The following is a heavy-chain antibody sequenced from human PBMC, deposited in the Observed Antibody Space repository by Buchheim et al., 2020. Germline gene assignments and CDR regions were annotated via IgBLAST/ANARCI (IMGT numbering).Heavy chain of an antibody. CDR1: GFTFRNYG. D-gene: IGHD5-24*01. CDR3: AKGIKGGYNYYGMDV. V-gene: IGHV3-30*18. Sequence: QVQLVQSGGGVVQPGKSLRLSCAASGFTFRNYGMHWVRQAPGKGLGCVAVISYDGNDKYYVDSVRGGFTISRDNSKKTLYLQMNSLRSEDTAVYFCAKGIKGGYNYYGMDVWGQGTT. J-gene: IGHJ6*02. CDR2: ISYDGNDK.